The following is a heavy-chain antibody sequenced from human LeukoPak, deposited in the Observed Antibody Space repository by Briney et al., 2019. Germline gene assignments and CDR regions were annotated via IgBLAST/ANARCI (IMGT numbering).Heavy chain of an antibody. CDR2: INSDGSST. CDR3: ARGGPAAGRFDY. V-gene: IGHV3-74*01. D-gene: IGHD6-13*01. J-gene: IGHJ4*02. CDR1: GFTFSNYW. Sequence: GGSLRLSCAASGFTFSNYWMHWVRQAPGKGLVWVSRINSDGSSTSYADSVKGRFTISRDNAKNTLYLQMNSLRAEDTAVYYCARGGPAAGRFDYWGQGTLVTVSS.